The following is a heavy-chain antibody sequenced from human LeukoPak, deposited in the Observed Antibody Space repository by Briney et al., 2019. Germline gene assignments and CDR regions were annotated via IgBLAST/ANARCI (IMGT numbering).Heavy chain of an antibody. V-gene: IGHV4-30-4*08. CDR2: IYYSGST. J-gene: IGHJ4*02. D-gene: IGHD6-13*01. CDR3: ARDVGSSSWYFDY. Sequence: SQTLSLTCTVSGGSISSGDYYWSWIRQPPGKGLEWIGYIYYSGSTYYNPSLRSRVTISVDTSKNQFSLKLSSVTAADTAVYYCARDVGSSSWYFDYWGQGTLVTVSS. CDR1: GGSISSGDYY.